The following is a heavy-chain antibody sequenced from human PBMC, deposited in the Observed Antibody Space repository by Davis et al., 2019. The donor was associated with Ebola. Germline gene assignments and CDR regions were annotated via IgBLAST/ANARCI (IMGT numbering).Heavy chain of an antibody. Sequence: ASVKVSCKASGYSFNRYGFIWVRQAPGQGLEWMGWIGAYNGNTNYTQKFQGRVTVTTDTSTSTAYMELRSLRSDDTAVYYCARTEAFTNYVDYWGQGTLVTVSS. J-gene: IGHJ4*02. CDR1: GYSFNRYG. CDR2: IGAYNGNT. CDR3: ARTEAFTNYVDY. V-gene: IGHV1-18*01. D-gene: IGHD3-3*02.